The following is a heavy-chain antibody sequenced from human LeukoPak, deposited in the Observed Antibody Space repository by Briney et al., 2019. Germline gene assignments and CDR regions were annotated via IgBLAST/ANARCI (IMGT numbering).Heavy chain of an antibody. D-gene: IGHD5-18*01. Sequence: SVKVSCKASGGTFSSYATSWVRQAPGQGLESMGGIIPIFGTANYAQKFQGRVTITTDESTTTAYMELSSLRSENTAVYYCASSSLRGYSYGPKVYWGQGTLVTVSS. CDR2: IIPIFGTA. V-gene: IGHV1-69*05. CDR3: ASSSLRGYSYGPKVY. J-gene: IGHJ4*02. CDR1: GGTFSSYA.